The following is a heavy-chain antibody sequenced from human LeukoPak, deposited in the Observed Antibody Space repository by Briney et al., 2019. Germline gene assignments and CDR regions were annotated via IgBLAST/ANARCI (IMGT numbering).Heavy chain of an antibody. D-gene: IGHD6-13*01. V-gene: IGHV3-30*04. CDR3: ARELAAAGSNDY. CDR1: GFTFSSYV. J-gene: IGHJ4*02. CDR2: ISYDGSNE. Sequence: GGSLRLSCAASGFTFSSYVMHWVRQAPGKGLEWVAIISYDGSNEYYADSVKGRFTISRDNSKNTLYLQMNSLRAADTAVYYCARELAAAGSNDYWGQGTLVTVSS.